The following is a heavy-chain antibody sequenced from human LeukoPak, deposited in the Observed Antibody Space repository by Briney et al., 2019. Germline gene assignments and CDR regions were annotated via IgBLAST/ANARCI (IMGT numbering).Heavy chain of an antibody. CDR2: IYSGGST. V-gene: IGHV3-53*01. Sequence: GGSLRLSCAASGFTFSSNYMSWVRQAPGKGLEWVSVIYSGGSTYYADSVKGRFTISRDNSKNTLYLQMNSLRAEDTAVYYCAGAPFYYYYYGMDVWGQGTTVTVSS. CDR3: AGAPFYYYYYGMDV. CDR1: GFTFSSNY. J-gene: IGHJ6*02.